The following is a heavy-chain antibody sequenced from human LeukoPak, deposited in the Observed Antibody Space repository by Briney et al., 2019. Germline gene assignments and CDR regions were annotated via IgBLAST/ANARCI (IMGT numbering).Heavy chain of an antibody. CDR2: IKQDGSKL. D-gene: IGHD1-26*01. CDR1: GFTLSNYW. Sequence: GGSLRLSCAASGFTLSNYWMSWVRQAPGKGLEWVANIKQDGSKLSYVDSVKGRFTVSRDNAKNSPYLQMNSLRAEDTAVYYCARWEARDTWVYDYWGQGTLVTVSS. CDR3: ARWEARDTWVYDY. V-gene: IGHV3-7*01. J-gene: IGHJ4*02.